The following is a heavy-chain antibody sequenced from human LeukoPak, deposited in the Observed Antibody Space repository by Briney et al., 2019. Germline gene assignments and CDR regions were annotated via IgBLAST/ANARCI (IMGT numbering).Heavy chain of an antibody. CDR3: ARLKWGAAAGMFDY. V-gene: IGHV4-4*09. Sequence: SETLSLTCTVSGGSISNYYRSWIRQPPGKGLEWIGYIYTSGSTNYNPSLKSRVTISVDTSKNQFSLKLSSVTAADTAVYYCARLKWGAAAGMFDYWGQGTLVTVSS. J-gene: IGHJ4*02. CDR1: GGSISNYY. D-gene: IGHD6-13*01. CDR2: IYTSGST.